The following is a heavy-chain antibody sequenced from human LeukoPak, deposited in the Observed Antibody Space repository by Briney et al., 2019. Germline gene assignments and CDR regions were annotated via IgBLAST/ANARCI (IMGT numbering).Heavy chain of an antibody. D-gene: IGHD4-23*01. CDR1: GFTFNNYA. CDR2: ISGSGGT. CDR3: AKHPSVGNFEY. J-gene: IGHJ4*02. Sequence: PGGSLRLSCAASGFTFNNYAMSWVRQAPGKGLEWVSAISGSGGTYYADSVKGRFIISRDNSKNTLYLQMNSLRAEDTAIYYCAKHPSVGNFEYWGQGTLGTVSS. V-gene: IGHV3-23*01.